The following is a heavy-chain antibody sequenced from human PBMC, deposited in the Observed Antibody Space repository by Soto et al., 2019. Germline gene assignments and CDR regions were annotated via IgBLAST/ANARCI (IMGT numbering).Heavy chain of an antibody. Sequence: PSETLSLTCTVSGGSISSRSYYWGWIRQPPGKGLEWIGSIYYSGSTYDNPSLKSRVTISVDTSKNQFSLKLSSVTAADTAVYFCARVGYSYGTLLYYYCMDVWGQGTMVTVYS. CDR2: IYYSGST. J-gene: IGHJ6*02. D-gene: IGHD5-18*01. CDR3: ARVGYSYGTLLYYYCMDV. CDR1: GGSISSRSYY. V-gene: IGHV4-39*01.